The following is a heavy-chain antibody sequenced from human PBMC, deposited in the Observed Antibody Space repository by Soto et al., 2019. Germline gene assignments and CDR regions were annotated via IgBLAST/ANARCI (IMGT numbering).Heavy chain of an antibody. J-gene: IGHJ6*02. Sequence: ASVKVSCKASGGTFSSYAISWVRQAPGQGLEWMGGIIPIFGTANYAQKFQGRVTITADESTSTAYMELGSLRSEDKAVYYCARAFDIVLMVYATPGDDYYYYGMDVWGQGTTVTVSS. D-gene: IGHD2-8*01. CDR2: IIPIFGTA. CDR3: ARAFDIVLMVYATPGDDYYYYGMDV. V-gene: IGHV1-69*13. CDR1: GGTFSSYA.